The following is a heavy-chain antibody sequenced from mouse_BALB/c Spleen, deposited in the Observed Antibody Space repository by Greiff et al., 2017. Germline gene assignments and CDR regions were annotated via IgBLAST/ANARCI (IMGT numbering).Heavy chain of an antibody. V-gene: IGHV14-4*02. CDR3: TDYYAAMDY. J-gene: IGHJ4*01. Sequence: EVQRVESGAELVRSGASVKLSCTASGFNIKDYYMHWVKQRPEQGLEWIGWIDPENGDTEYAPKFQGKATMTADTSSNTAYLQLSSLTSEDTAVYYCTDYYAAMDYWGQGTSVTVSS. D-gene: IGHD2-1*01. CDR1: GFNIKDYY. CDR2: IDPENGDT.